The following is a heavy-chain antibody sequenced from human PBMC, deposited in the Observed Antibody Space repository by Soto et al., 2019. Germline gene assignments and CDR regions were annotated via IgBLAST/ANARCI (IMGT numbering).Heavy chain of an antibody. D-gene: IGHD5-12*01. CDR2: INPNSGGT. J-gene: IGHJ5*02. Sequence: QVQLVQSGAEVKKTGASVKVSCKASGYTFTGYYMHWVRQAPGQGLEWMGWINPNSGGTNYAQKFQRRFTMTRDTSISTAYMELTRLRSDDTAVYYCARFRGYSGYGFDPWGQGTLVTVSS. CDR3: ARFRGYSGYGFDP. CDR1: GYTFTGYY. V-gene: IGHV1-2*02.